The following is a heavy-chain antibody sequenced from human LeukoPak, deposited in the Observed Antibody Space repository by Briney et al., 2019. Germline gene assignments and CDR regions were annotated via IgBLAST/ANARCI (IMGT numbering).Heavy chain of an antibody. J-gene: IGHJ4*02. Sequence: PVGSLRLSCAASGFTFSSYAMSSVRQAPGKGLECGSAISGSGGSTYYADSVKGRFTISRDNSKNTLYLQMNSLRPEDTAVYYCARDRHGYFDYWGQGTLVTVSS. D-gene: IGHD6-13*01. CDR3: ARDRHGYFDY. V-gene: IGHV3-23*01. CDR2: ISGSGGST. CDR1: GFTFSSYA.